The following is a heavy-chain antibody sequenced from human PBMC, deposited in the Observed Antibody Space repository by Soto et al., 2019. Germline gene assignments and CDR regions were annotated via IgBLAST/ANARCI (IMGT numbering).Heavy chain of an antibody. Sequence: QVQLQQWGAGLLKPSETLSLTCAVYGGSFSGYYWSWIRQPPGKGLEWIGEINHSGSTNYNPSLKSRVTISVDTSKNQFSLKLSSVTAADTAVYYCARGPRGVVVPAAIDYYYGMDVWGQGTTVTVSS. CDR3: ARGPRGVVVPAAIDYYYGMDV. V-gene: IGHV4-34*01. CDR2: INHSGST. J-gene: IGHJ6*02. CDR1: GGSFSGYY. D-gene: IGHD2-2*01.